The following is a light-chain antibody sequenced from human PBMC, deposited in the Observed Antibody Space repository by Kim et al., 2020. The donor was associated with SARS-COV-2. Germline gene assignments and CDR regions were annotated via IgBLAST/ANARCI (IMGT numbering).Light chain of an antibody. CDR1: QGIRSY. V-gene: IGKV1-9*01. Sequence: ASVGDRVTITCRASQGIRSYLAWYQQKSGKAPELLIGTSPAFQGGVPSMFSGSGSGTEFTLTISSLQPADFATYYCQQVDSFPITFGQGTRLEIK. CDR3: QQVDSFPIT. CDR2: TSP. J-gene: IGKJ5*01.